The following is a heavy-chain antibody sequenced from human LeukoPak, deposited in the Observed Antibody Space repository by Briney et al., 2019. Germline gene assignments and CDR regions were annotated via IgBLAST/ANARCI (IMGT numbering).Heavy chain of an antibody. Sequence: SQTLSLTCAISGDSVSSNSAAWNWIRQSPSSGLEWLGRTYYRSKWYNDYAVSVKSRVTINPDTSKNQFTLQLNSVTPEDTAVYYCARDQWELRGGNWFDPWGQGTLVTVSS. D-gene: IGHD1-26*01. CDR3: ARDQWELRGGNWFDP. V-gene: IGHV6-1*01. CDR2: TYYRSKWYN. J-gene: IGHJ5*02. CDR1: GDSVSSNSAA.